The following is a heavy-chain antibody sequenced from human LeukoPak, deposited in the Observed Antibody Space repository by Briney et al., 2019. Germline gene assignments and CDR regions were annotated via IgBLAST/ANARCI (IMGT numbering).Heavy chain of an antibody. CDR3: AKDPLVRGVTYDY. Sequence: GGSLRLSCAASGFTFSSYAMSWVRQAPGKGLEWVSAISGSGGSTYYADSVKGRFTISRDNSKNTLYLQMNTLRAEDTAIYFCAKDPLVRGVTYDYWGQGTLVTVSS. CDR1: GFTFSSYA. J-gene: IGHJ4*02. D-gene: IGHD3-10*01. V-gene: IGHV3-23*01. CDR2: ISGSGGST.